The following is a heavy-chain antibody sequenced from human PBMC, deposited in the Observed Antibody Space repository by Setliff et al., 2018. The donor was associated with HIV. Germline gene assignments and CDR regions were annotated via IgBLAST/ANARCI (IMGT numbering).Heavy chain of an antibody. J-gene: IGHJ6*03. D-gene: IGHD1-7*01. CDR1: GFTFSSYS. CDR2: ISSSSSYI. V-gene: IGHV3-21*01. Sequence: PGGSLRLSCAASGFTFSSYSMNWVRQAPGKGLEWVSSISSSSSYIYYADSVKGRFTISRDNAKNSLYLQMNSLRAEDTAVYYCAKVEVELSGNFHYMTVWGKGTSVTVS. CDR3: AKVEVELSGNFHYMTV.